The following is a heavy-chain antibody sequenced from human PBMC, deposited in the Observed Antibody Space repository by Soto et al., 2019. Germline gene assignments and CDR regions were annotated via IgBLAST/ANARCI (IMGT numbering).Heavy chain of an antibody. CDR2: ISSSSSTI. V-gene: IGHV3-48*02. CDR3: ARDRLGYSGYGFPEAFDI. CDR1: GFTFSSYS. J-gene: IGHJ3*02. Sequence: PGGSLRLSCAASGFTFSSYSMNWVRQAPGKGLEWVSYISSSSSTIYYADSVKGRFTISRDNAKNSLYLQMNSLREEDTAVYYCARDRLGYSGYGFPEAFDIWGQGRMVTVSS. D-gene: IGHD5-12*01.